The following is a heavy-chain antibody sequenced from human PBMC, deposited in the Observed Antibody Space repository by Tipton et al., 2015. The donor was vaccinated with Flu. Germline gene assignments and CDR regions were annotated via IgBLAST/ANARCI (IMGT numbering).Heavy chain of an antibody. CDR1: GGFITSGSYY. J-gene: IGHJ5*02. Sequence: TLSLTCSISGGFITSGSYYWSWIRQPPGKGLEWIGYIYYSGIANYNPSLKSRVTISVDTSKNQFSLKLSSVTAADTAVYYCARVGGDYRDSSGFIPWFDLWGRGTLVTVSS. CDR2: IYYSGIA. V-gene: IGHV4-61*01. CDR3: ARVGGDYRDSSGFIPWFDL. D-gene: IGHD3-22*01.